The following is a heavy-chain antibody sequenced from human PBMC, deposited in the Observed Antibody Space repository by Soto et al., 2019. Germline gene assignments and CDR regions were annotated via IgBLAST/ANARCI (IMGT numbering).Heavy chain of an antibody. J-gene: IGHJ6*02. D-gene: IGHD3-10*01. Sequence: QMQLQESGPGVVKPSETLSLTCTVSGASISTYYWTWIRQAPGKGLEWFGDLYYSGNTNYTPSLKSRVTMSVDTSKNHFYLTLASATAADTAVYFCARGGSEGGLDVWGQGTTVAVSS. CDR1: GASISTYY. V-gene: IGHV4-59*01. CDR2: LYYSGNT. CDR3: ARGGSEGGLDV.